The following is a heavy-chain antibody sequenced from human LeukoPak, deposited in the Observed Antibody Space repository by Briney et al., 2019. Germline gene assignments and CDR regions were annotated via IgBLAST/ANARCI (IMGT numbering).Heavy chain of an antibody. CDR3: ARFVGACSGGSCYSDY. D-gene: IGHD2-15*01. CDR2: IYPGDSDT. V-gene: IGHV5-51*01. J-gene: IGHJ4*02. Sequence: GESLKISCKAFGYSFTSYWIGWVRQMPGKGLEGMGIIYPGDSDTRYSPSFQGQVTISADKSINTASPQWNSLKASDTAMYYCARFVGACSGGSCYSDYWGQGILVPVSS. CDR1: GYSFTSYW.